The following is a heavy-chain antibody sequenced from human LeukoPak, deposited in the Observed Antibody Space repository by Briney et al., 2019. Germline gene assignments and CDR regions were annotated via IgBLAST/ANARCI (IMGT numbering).Heavy chain of an antibody. V-gene: IGHV3-7*03. J-gene: IGHJ4*02. D-gene: IGHD1-26*01. CDR2: IKQDGSEK. Sequence: GGSLRLSCAASGFTFSSYAMHWVRQAPGKGLEWVANIKQDGSEKYYVDSVKGRFTISRDNAKNSLYLQMNSLRAEDTAVYYSARRFSSGVYFDYWGQGTLVTVSS. CDR3: ARRFSSGVYFDY. CDR1: GFTFSSYA.